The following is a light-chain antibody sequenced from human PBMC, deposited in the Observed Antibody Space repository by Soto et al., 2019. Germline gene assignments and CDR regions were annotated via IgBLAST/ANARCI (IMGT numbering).Light chain of an antibody. Sequence: QTVVTQEPSFSVSPGGTVTLTCGLSSGSVSTSYYPSWYQQTPGQAPRTLIYSTNTRSSGVPDRFSGSILGNKAALTITGAQADDGSDYYCVLYMGSGISGVFGGGTKLTVL. CDR1: SGSVSTSYY. CDR3: VLYMGSGISGV. CDR2: STN. J-gene: IGLJ2*01. V-gene: IGLV8-61*01.